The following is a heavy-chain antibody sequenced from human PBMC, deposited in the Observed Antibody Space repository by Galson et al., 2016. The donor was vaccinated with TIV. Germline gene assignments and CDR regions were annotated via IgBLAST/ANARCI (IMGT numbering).Heavy chain of an antibody. V-gene: IGHV1-46*03. CDR3: ARDTRSGYSSGWPPFDF. CDR2: ITPGGAGT. Sequence: SVKVSCKASGYTFTHYFVHWVRQAPGQGLEWMGVITPGGAGTFYAQKFQGRVTMTADTSTRTVYMEINSLRSEDAAMYFCARDTRSGYSSGWPPFDFWGQGTLVTVSS. CDR1: GYTFTHYF. J-gene: IGHJ4*02. D-gene: IGHD6-25*01.